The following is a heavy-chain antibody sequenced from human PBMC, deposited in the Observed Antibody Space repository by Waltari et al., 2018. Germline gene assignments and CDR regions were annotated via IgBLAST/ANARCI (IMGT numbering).Heavy chain of an antibody. D-gene: IGHD3-22*01. V-gene: IGHV1-18*01. CDR2: ISAYSGNT. J-gene: IGHJ4*02. CDR3: ARPINYSGGYYRYFDY. Sequence: QVQLMQSGPEVKKPGASVKVSCKASGFTFSGYGIAWVRQAPGQGPEWMGWISAYSGNTNLAQNFQGRVTMTTDTSTGTAYMELRGLRSDDTAVYYCARPINYSGGYYRYFDYWGQGTLVIVSS. CDR1: GFTFSGYG.